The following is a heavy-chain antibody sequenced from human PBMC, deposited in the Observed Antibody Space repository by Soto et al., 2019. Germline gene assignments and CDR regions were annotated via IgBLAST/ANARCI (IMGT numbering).Heavy chain of an antibody. CDR3: ARTQGINIVGATTSAFDI. J-gene: IGHJ3*02. Sequence: QVQLVQSGAEVKKPGASVKVSCKASGYTFTSYYMHWVRQAPGQGLEWMGIINPSGGSTSYAQKFQGSVTMTRDTSTSTVYMELSSLRSEDTAVYYCARTQGINIVGATTSAFDIWGQGTMVTVSS. CDR1: GYTFTSYY. V-gene: IGHV1-46*01. D-gene: IGHD1-26*01. CDR2: INPSGGST.